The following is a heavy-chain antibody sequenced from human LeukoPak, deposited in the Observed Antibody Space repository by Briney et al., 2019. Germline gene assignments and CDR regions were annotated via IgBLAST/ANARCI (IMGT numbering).Heavy chain of an antibody. CDR2: INPSGGST. CDR1: GYTFTSYY. V-gene: IGHV1-46*01. J-gene: IGHJ1*01. CDR3: AREQQLVSGQNAEYFQH. D-gene: IGHD6-13*01. Sequence: ASVKVPCKASGYTFTSYYMHWVRQAPGQGLEWMGIINPSGGSTSYAQKFQGRVTMTRDTSTSTVYMELSSLRSEDTAVYYCAREQQLVSGQNAEYFQHWGQGTLVTVSS.